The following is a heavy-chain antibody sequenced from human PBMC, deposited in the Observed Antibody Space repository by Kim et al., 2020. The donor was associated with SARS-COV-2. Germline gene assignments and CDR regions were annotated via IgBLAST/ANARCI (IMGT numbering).Heavy chain of an antibody. CDR3: AKELGLGFENYYFDY. CDR1: GFTFTSYA. V-gene: IGHV3-23*01. J-gene: IGHJ4*02. D-gene: IGHD7-27*01. CDR2: ISGSGGST. Sequence: GGSLRLSCAASGFTFTSYAMSWVRQAPGKGLEWVSAISGSGGSTYYADSVKGRFTISRDNSKNTLYLQMNSLRAEDTAVYYCAKELGLGFENYYFDYWGQGTLVTVSS.